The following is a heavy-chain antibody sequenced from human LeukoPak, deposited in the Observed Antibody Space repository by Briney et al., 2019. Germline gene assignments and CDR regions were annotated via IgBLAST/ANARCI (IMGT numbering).Heavy chain of an antibody. CDR2: INSDGSST. CDR1: EFTFSTYW. J-gene: IGHJ4*02. V-gene: IGHV3-74*01. Sequence: GGSLRLSCAASEFTFSTYWMHWVRQAPGKGLVWVSRINSDGSSTSYADSVKGRFTISRDNAKNTLYLQMNSLRAEDTAVYYCARDISTVTTGFDYWGQGTLVTVSS. CDR3: ARDISTVTTGFDY. D-gene: IGHD4-17*01.